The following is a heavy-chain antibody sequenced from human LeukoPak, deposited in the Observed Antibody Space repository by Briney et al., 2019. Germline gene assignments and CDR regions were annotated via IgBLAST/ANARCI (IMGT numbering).Heavy chain of an antibody. CDR2: INIGGTNT. CDR1: GLTFSDYY. J-gene: IGHJ5*02. Sequence: GGSLRLSCAASGLTFSDYYMSWIRQAPGKGLEWLSYINIGGTNTHYADSVKGRFTISRDNAKKSLYLEMTNLRAEDTAVYYCATDGAGFDAWGQGVLVTVSS. CDR3: ATDGAGFDA. V-gene: IGHV3-11*01.